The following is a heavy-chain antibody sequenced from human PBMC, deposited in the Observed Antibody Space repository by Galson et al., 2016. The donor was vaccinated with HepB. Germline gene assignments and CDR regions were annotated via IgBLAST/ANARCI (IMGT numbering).Heavy chain of an antibody. V-gene: IGHV6-1*01. J-gene: IGHJ6*02. CDR1: GDSVSSNSAT. CDR2: TYYRSKWYN. Sequence: CAISGDSVSSNSATWNWIRQSPSRGLEWLGRTYYRSKWYNEYALSMKSRIIINADTSQKQFSLQLNSVTPEDTAMYYCARAQWLPGGYFAMDVWGQGTPVTVSS. CDR3: ARAQWLPGGYFAMDV. D-gene: IGHD6-19*01.